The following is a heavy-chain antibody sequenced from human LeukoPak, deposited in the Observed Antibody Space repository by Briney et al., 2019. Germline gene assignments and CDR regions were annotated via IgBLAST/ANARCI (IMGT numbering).Heavy chain of an antibody. Sequence: GESLKISCKGSGYSFTSYWIGWVRQMPGKGLEWMGIIYPGDSDTRYSPSFQGQVTISADKSISTAYLQWSSLKASDTAMYHCARNIVDTAMVYYFDYWGQGTLVTVSS. CDR3: ARNIVDTAMVYYFDY. CDR2: IYPGDSDT. CDR1: GYSFTSYW. D-gene: IGHD5-18*01. V-gene: IGHV5-51*01. J-gene: IGHJ4*02.